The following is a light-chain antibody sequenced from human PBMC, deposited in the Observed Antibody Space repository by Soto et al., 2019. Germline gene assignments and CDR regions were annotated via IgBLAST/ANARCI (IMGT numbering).Light chain of an antibody. V-gene: IGKV1-5*01. CDR2: DAS. Sequence: DIQMTQSPSTLSAFVGDRVTITCRASQSISYWLAWYQQKPGPAPKFLIYDASTLESGVPSRFSGSGSGTEFTLTIISLQPDDFATYYCQQYDSDPYTFGQGTKVEIK. CDR1: QSISYW. J-gene: IGKJ2*01. CDR3: QQYDSDPYT.